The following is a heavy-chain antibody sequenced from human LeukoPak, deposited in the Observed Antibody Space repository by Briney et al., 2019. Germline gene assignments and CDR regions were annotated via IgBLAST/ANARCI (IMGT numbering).Heavy chain of an antibody. Sequence: ASVKVSCKPSGYTFIAYYIHLVRQAPGQGLEWMGWMNPNSGNTGYAQKFQGRVTITRDTSISTAYMELSSLSSEDTAVYYCARRNFGSPRWFDPWGQGTLVTVSS. V-gene: IGHV1-8*03. J-gene: IGHJ5*02. D-gene: IGHD1-7*01. CDR3: ARRNFGSPRWFDP. CDR2: MNPNSGNT. CDR1: GYTFIAYY.